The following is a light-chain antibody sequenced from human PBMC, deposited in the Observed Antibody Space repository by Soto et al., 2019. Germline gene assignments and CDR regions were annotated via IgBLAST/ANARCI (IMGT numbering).Light chain of an antibody. CDR3: QQRGNWPLT. V-gene: IGKV3-11*01. J-gene: IGKJ4*01. CDR2: DAS. Sequence: ENVLTKSPATLSLSKGKRATLSCRASQSVSSYLAWYQQKPGQAPRLLIYDASNRATGIPARFIGSGSGTDFTLTISSLEPEDVAGDYCQQRGNWPLTFGGGTNVDIK. CDR1: QSVSSY.